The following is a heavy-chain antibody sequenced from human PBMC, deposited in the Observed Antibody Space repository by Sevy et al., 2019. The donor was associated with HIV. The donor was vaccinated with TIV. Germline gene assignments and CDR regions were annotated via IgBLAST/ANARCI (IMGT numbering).Heavy chain of an antibody. Sequence: GGSLRLSCAASGFTFSSYWMHWVRQAPGKGLVWVSRINSDGSSTCYADSVKGRFTISRDNAKNTLYLHMNSLRAEDTAVYYCARGSGSYEVWNDAFDIWGQGTMVTVSS. CDR1: GFTFSSYW. CDR2: INSDGSST. CDR3: ARGSGSYEVWNDAFDI. V-gene: IGHV3-74*01. J-gene: IGHJ3*02. D-gene: IGHD1-26*01.